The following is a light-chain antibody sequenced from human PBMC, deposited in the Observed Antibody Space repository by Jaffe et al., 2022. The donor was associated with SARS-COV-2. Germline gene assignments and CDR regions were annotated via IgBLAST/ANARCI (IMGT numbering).Light chain of an antibody. J-gene: IGKJ2*01. CDR1: QSISSW. Sequence: DIQMTQSPSTLSASVGDRVTITCRASQSISSWLAWYQQKPGRAPKLLIYKASSLESGVPSRFSGGGSETEFTLTISSLQPDDFATYYCQQYNSYSTFGQGTKLEIK. CDR2: KAS. V-gene: IGKV1-5*03. CDR3: QQYNSYST.